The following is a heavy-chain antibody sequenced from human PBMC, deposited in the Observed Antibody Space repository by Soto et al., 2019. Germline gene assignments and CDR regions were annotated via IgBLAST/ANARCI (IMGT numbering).Heavy chain of an antibody. CDR3: ATTPRGATSLS. CDR1: GFTFSSYW. Sequence: EVHLVESGGGLVQPGGSLRLSCAASGFTFSSYWMNWVRQAPGKGLEWVANINLDGSETYYVNSVRGRFTISRDNAKNSLYLEMDSQRAEDTALYYCATTPRGATSLSWGQGTLDTVSS. D-gene: IGHD1-26*01. V-gene: IGHV3-7*05. J-gene: IGHJ5*02. CDR2: INLDGSET.